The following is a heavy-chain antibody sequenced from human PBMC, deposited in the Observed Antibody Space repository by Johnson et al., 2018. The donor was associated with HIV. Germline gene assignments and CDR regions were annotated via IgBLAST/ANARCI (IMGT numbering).Heavy chain of an antibody. Sequence: VQLVESGGGMVPPGGSLRLSCAGSRFTFSSYAMSWVRQAPGKGLEWVSSISGSGGGTNYADSVKGRFTISRDNSENTLYLQMNSLRAEDTAVYYCAKDEQWLNDAFDIWGQGTMVTVSS. CDR3: AKDEQWLNDAFDI. CDR2: ISGSGGGT. J-gene: IGHJ3*02. D-gene: IGHD6-19*01. CDR1: RFTFSSYA. V-gene: IGHV3-23*04.